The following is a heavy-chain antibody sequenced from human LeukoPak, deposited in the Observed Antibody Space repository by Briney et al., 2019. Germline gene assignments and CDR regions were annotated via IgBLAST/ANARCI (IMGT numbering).Heavy chain of an antibody. J-gene: IGHJ4*02. CDR1: GFIFSDHY. CDR3: ARADSYDPLDD. CDR2: IRNKANSYTT. V-gene: IGHV3-72*01. D-gene: IGHD3-3*01. Sequence: PGGSLRLACAASGFIFSDHYMDWVRQAPGKGLERVGRIRNKANSYTTYYAASVKGRFTISRDDSKNSLYLQMNSLTTEDTAVYYCARADSYDPLDDWGEKTLVTVSS.